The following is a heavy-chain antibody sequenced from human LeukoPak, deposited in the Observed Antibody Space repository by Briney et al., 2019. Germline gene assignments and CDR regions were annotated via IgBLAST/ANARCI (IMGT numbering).Heavy chain of an antibody. CDR1: GYTLTELS. D-gene: IGHD3-10*01. CDR3: ATADMVRGVTFDY. V-gene: IGHV1-24*01. J-gene: IGHJ4*02. CDR2: FEPEDGGT. Sequence: ASVKVSCKVSGYTLTELSMHWVRQAPGKGLEWMGGFEPEDGGTIYAQKFQGRVTMTEDTPTDTAYMELSSLRSEDTAVYYCATADMVRGVTFDYWGQGTLVTVSS.